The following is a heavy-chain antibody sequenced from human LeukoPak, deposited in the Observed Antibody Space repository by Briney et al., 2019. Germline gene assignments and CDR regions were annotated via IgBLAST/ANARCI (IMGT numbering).Heavy chain of an antibody. J-gene: IGHJ3*02. V-gene: IGHV1-18*01. CDR3: ARNTMVRGVIRSREDAFDI. D-gene: IGHD3-10*01. CDR2: ISAYNGNT. CDR1: GYTFTSYG. Sequence: ASAKASCKASGYTFTSYGISWVRPAPGQGLEWMGWISAYNGNTTYAQKVQGRVTIDTDTSTSTAYMERRSLKSDDTAVYYCARNTMVRGVIRSREDAFDIWGQGTMVTVSS.